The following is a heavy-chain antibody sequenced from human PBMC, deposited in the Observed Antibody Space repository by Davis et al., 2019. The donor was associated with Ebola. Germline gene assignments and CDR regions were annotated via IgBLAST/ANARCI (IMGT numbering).Heavy chain of an antibody. J-gene: IGHJ5*02. V-gene: IGHV1-3*01. CDR1: GYTFTSYA. CDR3: ARDCSSTSCYPLENWFDP. CDR2: FDPEDGET. Sequence: ASVKVSCKASGYTFTSYAMHWVRQAPGQRLEWMGGFDPEDGETIYAQKFQGRVTMTRDTSTSTVYMELSSLRSEDTAVYYCARDCSSTSCYPLENWFDPWGQGTLVTVSS. D-gene: IGHD2-2*01.